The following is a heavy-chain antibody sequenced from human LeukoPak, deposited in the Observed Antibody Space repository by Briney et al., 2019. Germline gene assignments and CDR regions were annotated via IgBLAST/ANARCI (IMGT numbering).Heavy chain of an antibody. CDR1: GFTFSGYS. CDR3: AREINGYYDSSGAFDI. J-gene: IGHJ3*02. CDR2: ISSSSSYI. Sequence: GGSLRLSCAASGFTFSGYSMNWVRQAPGRGLEWVSSISSSSSYIYYADSVKGRFTISRDNAKNSLYLQMNSLRAEDTAVYYCAREINGYYDSSGAFDIWGQGTMVTVSS. V-gene: IGHV3-21*01. D-gene: IGHD3-22*01.